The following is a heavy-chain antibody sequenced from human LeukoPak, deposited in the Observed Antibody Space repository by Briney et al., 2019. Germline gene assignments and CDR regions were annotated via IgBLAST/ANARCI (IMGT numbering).Heavy chain of an antibody. D-gene: IGHD1-26*01. CDR3: ARATQGIVGAFDC. CDR2: INPNSGGT. J-gene: IGHJ4*02. V-gene: IGHV1-2*02. CDR1: GYTFTGYY. Sequence: ASVKVSCKASGYTFTGYYMHWVRQAPGQGLEWMGWINPNSGGTNYAQKFQGRVTMTRDTSISTAYMELSRLRSGDTAVYYCARATQGIVGAFDCWGQGTLVTVSS.